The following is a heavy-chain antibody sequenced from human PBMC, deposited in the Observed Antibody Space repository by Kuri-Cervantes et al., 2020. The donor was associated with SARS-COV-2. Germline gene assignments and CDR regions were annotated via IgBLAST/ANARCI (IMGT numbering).Heavy chain of an antibody. D-gene: IGHD3-22*01. CDR3: ARGLRGGSSGYLDY. Sequence: SETLSLTCTVSGGSISSGSYYWSWIRQPAGKGLEWIGYIYTSGSTNYNPPLKSRVTISVDTSKNQFSLKLSSVTAADTAVYYCARGLRGGSSGYLDYWGQGTLVTVSS. CDR1: GGSISSGSYY. CDR2: IYTSGST. J-gene: IGHJ4*02. V-gene: IGHV4-61*09.